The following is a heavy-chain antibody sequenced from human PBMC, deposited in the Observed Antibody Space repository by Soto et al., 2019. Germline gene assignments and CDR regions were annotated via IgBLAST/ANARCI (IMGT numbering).Heavy chain of an antibody. CDR3: AKAISTSRTLLDY. J-gene: IGHJ4*02. CDR2: TSANGGST. D-gene: IGHD3-9*01. CDR1: GFTFSSHA. Sequence: EVQLLESGGGLVQPGGSLRLSCAASGFTFSSHALSWVRQAPGKGLEWGSGTSANGGSTYYTDPVKGRFTISRDNAKNTLYLQMNSLRAEDTAVYYCAKAISTSRTLLDYWGQGTLVTVSS. V-gene: IGHV3-23*01.